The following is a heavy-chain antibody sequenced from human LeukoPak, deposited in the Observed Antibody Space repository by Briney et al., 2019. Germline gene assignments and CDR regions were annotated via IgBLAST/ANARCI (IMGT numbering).Heavy chain of an antibody. J-gene: IGHJ5*02. Sequence: GGSLRLSCVASGFAFRDSQMSWIRQSPGKGLEWVAYIVSYSGEIDYADSVKGRFIISRDNAKNTLYLQMNSLRGEDTAVYYCARGIGAAAWIGATWGQGALVTVSS. D-gene: IGHD6-13*01. CDR3: ARGIGAAAWIGAT. V-gene: IGHV3-11*06. CDR2: IVSYSGEI. CDR1: GFAFRDSQ.